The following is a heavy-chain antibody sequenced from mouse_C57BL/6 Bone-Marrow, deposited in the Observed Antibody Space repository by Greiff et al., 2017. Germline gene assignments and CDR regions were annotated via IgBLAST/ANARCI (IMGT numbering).Heavy chain of an antibody. J-gene: IGHJ4*01. V-gene: IGHV5-6*02. CDR2: ISSGGSYT. CDR1: GFTFSSYG. CDR3: ASPSVVAHYYAMDY. D-gene: IGHD1-1*01. Sequence: EVKLVESGGDLVKPGGSLKLSCAASGFTFSSYGMSWVRQTPDKRLEWVATISSGGSYTYYPDSVKGRFTISRYNAKNTLYLQMSSLKSEDTAMYYCASPSVVAHYYAMDYWGQGTSVTVSS.